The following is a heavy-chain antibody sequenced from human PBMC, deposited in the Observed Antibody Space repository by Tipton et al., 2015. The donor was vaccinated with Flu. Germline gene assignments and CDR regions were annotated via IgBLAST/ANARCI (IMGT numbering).Heavy chain of an antibody. CDR3: ARGPGSPGREGGSCYSDY. Sequence: TLSLTCAVYGGSFSGYYWGWVPPPPGKGVGWVGEIKHSGSTHYNPPLKSRVTISVDTSKNQFSLKLSSVTAADTAVYYCARGPGSPGREGGSCYSDYWGQGTLVTVSS. V-gene: IGHV4-34*01. D-gene: IGHD2-15*01. CDR2: IKHSGST. J-gene: IGHJ4*02. CDR1: GGSFSGYY.